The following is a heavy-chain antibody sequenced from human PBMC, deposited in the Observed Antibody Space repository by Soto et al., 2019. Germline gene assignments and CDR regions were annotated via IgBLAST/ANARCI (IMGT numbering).Heavy chain of an antibody. J-gene: IGHJ6*01. Sequence: SVKVSCKASGGTFSSYAISWVRQAPGEGLEWMGGIIPMFGTTNYAQKFQGRVTITADESTRTAYIDLSSLRSEDTAVYYCARGQDIVVVVADYYYCYGMDVWGQGTTVTVSS. D-gene: IGHD2-15*01. V-gene: IGHV1-69*13. CDR2: IIPMFGTT. CDR1: GGTFSSYA. CDR3: ARGQDIVVVVADYYYCYGMDV.